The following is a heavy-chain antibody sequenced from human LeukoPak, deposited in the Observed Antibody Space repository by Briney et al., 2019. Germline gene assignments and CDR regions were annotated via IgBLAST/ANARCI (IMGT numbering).Heavy chain of an antibody. CDR1: GYTFTTFY. D-gene: IGHD3-16*02. J-gene: IGHJ4*02. Sequence: ASVKVSCKTSGYTFTTFYMHWVRQAPGQGLEWLGIINPSDANTNYARKFRGRITMTRDMSTSTVYMELSSLRFEDTAVYFCAKSSRMRRVANYDYVWGTYRSPYDFFVDYWGQGTLVTVSS. CDR2: INPSDANT. V-gene: IGHV1-46*01. CDR3: AKSSRMRRVANYDYVWGTYRSPYDFFVDY.